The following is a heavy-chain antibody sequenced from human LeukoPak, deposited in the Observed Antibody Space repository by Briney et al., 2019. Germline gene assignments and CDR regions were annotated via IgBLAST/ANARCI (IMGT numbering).Heavy chain of an antibody. V-gene: IGHV3-11*06. Sequence: GGSLRLSCAPSGFTFSEYYMRWIRQAPEKGLEWVSYISSSSSYTNYADSVKGRFTISRDNAKNSLYLQMNSLRAEDTAVYYCARIGGRGYFDLWGRGTLVTVSS. D-gene: IGHD4-23*01. CDR1: GFTFSEYY. J-gene: IGHJ2*01. CDR2: ISSSSSYT. CDR3: ARIGGRGYFDL.